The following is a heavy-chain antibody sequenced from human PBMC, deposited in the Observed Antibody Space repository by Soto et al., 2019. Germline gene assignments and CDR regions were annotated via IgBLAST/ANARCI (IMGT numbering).Heavy chain of an antibody. CDR2: IIPIFGTA. CDR3: ARDESIAVAFDI. V-gene: IGHV1-69*13. D-gene: IGHD6-6*01. J-gene: IGHJ3*02. Sequence: SVKVSCKASGGTFSSYAISWVRQAPGQGLEWMGGIIPIFGTANYAQKFQGRVTITADESTSTAYMELSSLRSEDTAVYHCARDESIAVAFDIWGQGTMVTVSS. CDR1: GGTFSSYA.